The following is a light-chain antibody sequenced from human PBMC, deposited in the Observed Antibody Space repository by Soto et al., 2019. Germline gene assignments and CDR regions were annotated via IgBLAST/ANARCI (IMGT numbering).Light chain of an antibody. V-gene: IGLV1-51*02. CDR3: GTWDGSLSAGV. CDR2: END. CDR1: SSNIGINY. J-gene: IGLJ3*02. Sequence: QSVLTQPPSVSAAPGQKVTISCSGSSSNIGINYVSWYQQLPGTAPKLLIYENDKRPSGIPDRFSGSKSGTSATLGITGLQTGDEADYYCGTWDGSLSAGVFDGGTKVTVL.